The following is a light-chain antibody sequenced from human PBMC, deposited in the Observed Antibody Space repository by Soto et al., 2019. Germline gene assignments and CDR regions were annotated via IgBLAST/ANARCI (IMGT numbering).Light chain of an antibody. CDR2: HAS. J-gene: IGKJ1*01. CDR3: QQYMSYS. V-gene: IGKV1-5*01. CDR1: QSISNW. Sequence: MTQFSLSLPVTTGDRVTITCRASQSISNWLAWYQQKPGTAPKLLIYHASTLESGVPSRFSGSGSGTEFTLTISSLQPDDFATYDCQQYMSYSFGQGTKVDIK.